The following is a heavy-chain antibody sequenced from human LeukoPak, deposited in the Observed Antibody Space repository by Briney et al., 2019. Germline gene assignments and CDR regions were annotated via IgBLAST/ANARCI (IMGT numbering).Heavy chain of an antibody. CDR2: IYYNGST. D-gene: IGHD2-8*01. V-gene: IGHV4-34*01. Sequence: SETLSLTCAVYGGSFSGYYWSWIRQPPGKGLEWIGIIYYNGSTYYNPSLKSRVTISVDTSKNQFSLKLSSVTAADTAVYYCARHPGYASPFDHWGQGTLVTVSS. CDR1: GGSFSGYY. CDR3: ARHPGYASPFDH. J-gene: IGHJ4*02.